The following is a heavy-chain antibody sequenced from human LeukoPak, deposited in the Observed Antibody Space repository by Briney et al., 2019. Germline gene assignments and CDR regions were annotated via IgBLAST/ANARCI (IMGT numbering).Heavy chain of an antibody. J-gene: IGHJ3*02. V-gene: IGHV1-69*06. Sequence: SVKVSCKASGGTFSSYAISWVRQAPGQGLEWMGGIIPIFGTANYAQRFQGRVTITADKSTSTAYMELSSLRSEDTAVYYCALWFGELSAFDIWGQGTMVTVSS. CDR1: GGTFSSYA. CDR3: ALWFGELSAFDI. D-gene: IGHD3-10*01. CDR2: IIPIFGTA.